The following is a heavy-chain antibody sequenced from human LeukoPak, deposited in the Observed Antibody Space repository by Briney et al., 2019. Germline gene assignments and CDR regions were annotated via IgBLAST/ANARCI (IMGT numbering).Heavy chain of an antibody. CDR1: GGSISSSSYY. CDR3: ARDLTGGLKIVVVVAATRGWFDP. Sequence: SETLSLTCTVPGGSISSSSYYWGWIRQPPGKGLEWIGSIYYSGSTYYNPSLKSRVTISVDTSKNQFSLKLSSVTAADTAVYYCARDLTGGLKIVVVVAATRGWFDPWGQGTLVTVSS. J-gene: IGHJ5*02. V-gene: IGHV4-39*07. D-gene: IGHD2-15*01. CDR2: IYYSGST.